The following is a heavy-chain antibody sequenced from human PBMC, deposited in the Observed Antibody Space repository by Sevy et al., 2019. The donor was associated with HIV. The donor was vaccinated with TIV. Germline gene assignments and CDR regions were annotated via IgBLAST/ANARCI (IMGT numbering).Heavy chain of an antibody. CDR1: GFTFSTYA. Sequence: GGSLRLSCAPSGFTFSTYAMNWVRQAPGKGLEWVSSIGGSGRYTYYADSVEGRFTFSRDNSKNMLYLQTNSLRVADTAVYYCAKGYCSGGTCPRDYYYYGMDVWGQGTTVTVSS. V-gene: IGHV3-23*01. J-gene: IGHJ6*02. D-gene: IGHD2-15*01. CDR3: AKGYCSGGTCPRDYYYYGMDV. CDR2: IGGSGRYT.